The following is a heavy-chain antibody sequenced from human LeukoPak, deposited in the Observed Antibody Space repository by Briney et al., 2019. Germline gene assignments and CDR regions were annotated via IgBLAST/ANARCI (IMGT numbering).Heavy chain of an antibody. CDR2: ISYSGNT. D-gene: IGHD2-21*02. J-gene: IGHJ4*02. CDR3: VRHRAYCDGDCYSQYFDY. Sequence: PSETLSLTCTVSGGSISSGIYYWGWIRQPPGKGLEWVGSISYSGNTNYNPSLKSRVTMSVDTSKNHFSLRLRSVTAADTAVFYCVRHRAYCDGDCYSQYFDYWGQGTLVTVSS. V-gene: IGHV4-39*01. CDR1: GGSISSGIYY.